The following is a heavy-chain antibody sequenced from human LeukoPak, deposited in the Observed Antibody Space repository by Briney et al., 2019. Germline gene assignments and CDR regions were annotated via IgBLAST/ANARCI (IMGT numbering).Heavy chain of an antibody. Sequence: HPGGSLRLSCAAPGFTFSNYNMNWVRQAPGKGLEWVANIKQDGSEKYYVDSVKGRFTISRDNAKNSLYLQMNSLRAEDTAVYYCARAWFGHFDYWGQGTLVTVSS. CDR1: GFTFSNYN. J-gene: IGHJ4*02. CDR3: ARAWFGHFDY. CDR2: IKQDGSEK. D-gene: IGHD3-10*01. V-gene: IGHV3-7*01.